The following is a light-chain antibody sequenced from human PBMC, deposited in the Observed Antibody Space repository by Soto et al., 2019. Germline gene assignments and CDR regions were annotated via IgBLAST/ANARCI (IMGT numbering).Light chain of an antibody. Sequence: DIQMTQSPSSLSASVGDKVTITCRASQSINNYLNWFQQNPGKAPALLIYAATTVQSGVPSTFSGSGSGTHFTLTISSLQPDDFATYWCQQTFSTPWTFGQGTSVDIK. V-gene: IGKV1-39*01. CDR3: QQTFSTPWT. J-gene: IGKJ1*01. CDR2: AAT. CDR1: QSINNY.